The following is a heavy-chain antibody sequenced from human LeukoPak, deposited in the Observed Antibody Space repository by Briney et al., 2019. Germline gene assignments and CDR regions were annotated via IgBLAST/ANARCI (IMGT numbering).Heavy chain of an antibody. CDR1: GFTFSSYA. Sequence: PGGSLRLSCAASGFTFSSYAMSWVRQAPGKGLEWVSAISGSGGSTYYADSVKGRFTTSRDNSKNTLYLQMNSLRAEDTAVYYCAKDGRYCSGGSCYSDYWGQGTLVTVSS. J-gene: IGHJ4*02. CDR3: AKDGRYCSGGSCYSDY. V-gene: IGHV3-23*01. D-gene: IGHD2-15*01. CDR2: ISGSGGST.